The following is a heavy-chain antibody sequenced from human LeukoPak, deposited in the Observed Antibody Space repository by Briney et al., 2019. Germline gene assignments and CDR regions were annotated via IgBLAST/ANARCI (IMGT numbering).Heavy chain of an antibody. CDR1: GGTFSSYA. J-gene: IGHJ4*02. D-gene: IGHD6-19*01. V-gene: IGHV1-69*05. Sequence: GASVKVSCKASGGTFSSYAISWVRQAPGQGLGWMGGIIPIFGTANYAQKFQGRVTITTDESTSTAYMELSSLRSEDTAVYYCARVLYSSGWYFDYWGQGTLVTVSS. CDR2: IIPIFGTA. CDR3: ARVLYSSGWYFDY.